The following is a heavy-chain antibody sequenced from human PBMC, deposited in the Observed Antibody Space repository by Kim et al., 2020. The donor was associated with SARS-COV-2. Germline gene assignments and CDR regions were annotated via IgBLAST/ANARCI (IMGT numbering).Heavy chain of an antibody. CDR3: AKGQLVDY. CDR2: GGST. Sequence: GGSTYSADSMKGRFTTPRDNSKTTLYLQMNSLRAEDTAVYYCAKGQLVDYWGQGTLVTVSS. V-gene: IGHV3-23*01. J-gene: IGHJ4*02. D-gene: IGHD6-6*01.